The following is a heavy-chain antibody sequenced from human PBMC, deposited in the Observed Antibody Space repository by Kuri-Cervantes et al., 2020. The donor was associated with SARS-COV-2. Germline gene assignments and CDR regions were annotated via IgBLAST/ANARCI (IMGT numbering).Heavy chain of an antibody. D-gene: IGHD1-26*01. J-gene: IGHJ3*02. CDR1: GGSFSGYY. Sequence: GSLRLSCAVYGGSFSGYYWSWIRQPPGKGLEWIGSIYHSGSTYYNPSLKSRVTISVDTSKNQFSLKLSSVTAADTAVYYCARDVRYSGSYLSAFDIWGQGTMVTVSS. V-gene: IGHV4-34*01. CDR2: IYHSGST. CDR3: ARDVRYSGSYLSAFDI.